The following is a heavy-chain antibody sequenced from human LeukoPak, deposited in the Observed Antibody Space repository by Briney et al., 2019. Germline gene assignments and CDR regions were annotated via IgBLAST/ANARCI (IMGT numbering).Heavy chain of an antibody. Sequence: SVKVSCKASGDTFSSYVISWVRQAPGQGLEWMGMIIPSLGIANYAQKFQGRVTITADKSTSTAYMELSSLRSEDTAVYYCAREDYYDSSGYYPPVYWGQGTLVTVSS. CDR1: GDTFSSYV. CDR2: IIPSLGIA. CDR3: AREDYYDSSGYYPPVY. D-gene: IGHD3-22*01. V-gene: IGHV1-69*04. J-gene: IGHJ4*02.